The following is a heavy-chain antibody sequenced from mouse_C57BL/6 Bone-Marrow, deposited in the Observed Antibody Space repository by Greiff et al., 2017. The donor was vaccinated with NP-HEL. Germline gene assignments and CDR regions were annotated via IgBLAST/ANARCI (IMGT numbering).Heavy chain of an antibody. CDR1: YFAFMASA. D-gene: IGHD1-1*01. J-gene: IGHJ2*01. V-gene: IGHV1-49*01. CDR2: FTMYSDAT. Sequence: LKQSGAELVRPGSSVKLSCKDSYFAFMASAMHWVKQRPGHGLEWIGSFTMYSDATEYSENFKGKATLTANTSSSTAYMEISSLTSEDSAVYYCASYYDGSSYIYWGQGTTLTVSS. CDR3: ASYYDGSSYIY.